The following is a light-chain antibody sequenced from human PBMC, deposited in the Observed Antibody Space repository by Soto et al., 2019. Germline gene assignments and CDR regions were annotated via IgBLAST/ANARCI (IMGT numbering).Light chain of an antibody. V-gene: IGLV2-8*01. CDR1: SSDVGAYIY. Sequence: QSVLTQPPSVSGAPGQRVTISCTGSSSDVGAYIYVSWYQQYPGKAPQLIIYEVNKRPSGVPDRFSASKSGNTASLTVSGLQAEDEADYYCSSYAGNNNYVFGTGTKVTVL. CDR3: SSYAGNNNYV. J-gene: IGLJ1*01. CDR2: EVN.